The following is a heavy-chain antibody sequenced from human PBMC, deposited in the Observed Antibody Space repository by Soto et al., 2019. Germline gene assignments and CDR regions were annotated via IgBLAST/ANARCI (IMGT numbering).Heavy chain of an antibody. CDR3: HHGGPSDAFDI. CDR2: IIPIFGTA. D-gene: IGHD4-17*01. CDR1: GGTFSSYA. Sequence: SVKVSCKASGGTFSSYAISWVRQAPGQGLEWMGGIIPIFGTANYAQKFQGRVTITADESTSKAYMELSSLRSEDTAVYYCHHGGPSDAFDIWGQGTMVTVSS. J-gene: IGHJ3*02. V-gene: IGHV1-69*13.